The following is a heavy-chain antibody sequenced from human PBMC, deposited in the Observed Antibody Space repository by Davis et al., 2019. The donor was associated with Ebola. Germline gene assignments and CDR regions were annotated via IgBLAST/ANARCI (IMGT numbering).Heavy chain of an antibody. V-gene: IGHV3-21*01. CDR3: AGDRPLDFFFGDYYGMDV. J-gene: IGHJ6*02. CDR1: GFTFSTYS. D-gene: IGHD3-3*01. Sequence: GESLKISCAASGFTFSTYSMSWVRQAPGKGLEWVSSISSDSDYIYYADSAKGRFTISRDNAKNSPFLQMNSLRAEDTAVYYCAGDRPLDFFFGDYYGMDVWGQGTTVTVSS. CDR2: ISSDSDYI.